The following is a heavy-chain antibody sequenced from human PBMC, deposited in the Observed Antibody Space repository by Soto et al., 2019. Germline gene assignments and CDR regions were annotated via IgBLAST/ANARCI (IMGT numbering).Heavy chain of an antibody. CDR3: ARGGGAPYYSSGRDV. J-gene: IGHJ6*02. Sequence: ASVKVSCKASGYTFTRSGISWVRQAPGQGLEWMGWISTYNGDTNYAQTFQGRVTMTTDTSTSTVHMEVRSLRSDDTAVYYCARGGGAPYYSSGRDVGGQGTPVPVSS. V-gene: IGHV1-18*01. CDR1: GYTFTRSG. CDR2: ISTYNGDT. D-gene: IGHD3-10*01.